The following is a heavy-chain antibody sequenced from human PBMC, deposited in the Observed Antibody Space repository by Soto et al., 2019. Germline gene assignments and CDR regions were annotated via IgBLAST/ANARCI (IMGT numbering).Heavy chain of an antibody. J-gene: IGHJ4*02. Sequence: SETLSLPCTVSGGSLSSYYLSWVRQPPGKGLEWIGYIYHSGSTNYNPSLKSRVTISVDTSKNQFSLKLSSVTAADTAVYYCARELKYGGAFDYWGQGTLVTVSS. CDR2: IYHSGST. CDR3: ARELKYGGAFDY. V-gene: IGHV4-59*01. D-gene: IGHD2-15*01. CDR1: GGSLSSYY.